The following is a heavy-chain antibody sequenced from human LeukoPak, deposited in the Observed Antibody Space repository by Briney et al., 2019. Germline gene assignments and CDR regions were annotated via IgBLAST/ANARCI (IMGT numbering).Heavy chain of an antibody. CDR2: TYYKSKWYS. V-gene: IGHV6-1*01. CDR3: ARDWCSGGTCYHFFDS. Sequence: SQTLSLTCAISGDSVSSNSAAWNRIRQSPSRGLEWLGSTYYKSKWYSDFAISVKSRITINPDTSKNQFSLQLNSVTPGDTAVYYCARDWCSGGTCYHFFDSWGQGTLVTVSS. J-gene: IGHJ4*02. D-gene: IGHD2-15*01. CDR1: GDSVSSNSAA.